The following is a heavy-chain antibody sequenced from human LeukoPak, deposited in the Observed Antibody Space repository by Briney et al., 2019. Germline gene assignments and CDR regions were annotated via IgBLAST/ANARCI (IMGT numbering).Heavy chain of an antibody. Sequence: SETLSLTCTVSGDSISSYYWSWIRQPPGKGLEWIRYIYYTGITKYNPSLKSRVTMSVDTSKNQFSLKLTSVTAADTAVYYCARYCSTSGTKAFGIWGQGTMVTVSS. V-gene: IGHV4-59*01. CDR2: IYYTGIT. CDR1: GDSISSYY. CDR3: ARYCSTSGTKAFGI. J-gene: IGHJ3*02. D-gene: IGHD3-10*01.